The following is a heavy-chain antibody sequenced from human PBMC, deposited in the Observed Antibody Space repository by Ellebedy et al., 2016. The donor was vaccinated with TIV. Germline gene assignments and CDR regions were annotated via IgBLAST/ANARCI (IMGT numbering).Heavy chain of an antibody. CDR3: ARDLTDLGDYVGSDL. J-gene: IGHJ5*02. D-gene: IGHD4-17*01. V-gene: IGHV4-4*07. CDR2: IYTTGST. Sequence: MPSETLSLTCAISGGSVRSYSWSWIRQSAGKRLEWIGRIYTTGSTYYNPSLKSRVTMSVDRSKNEVSLRLSSVTAADTAVYYCARDLTDLGDYVGSDLWGQGTLVTVSS. CDR1: GGSVRSYS.